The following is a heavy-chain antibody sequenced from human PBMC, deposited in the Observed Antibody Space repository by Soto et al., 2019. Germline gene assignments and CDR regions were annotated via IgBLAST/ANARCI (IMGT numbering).Heavy chain of an antibody. V-gene: IGHV3-48*02. CDR3: AKVAKPRVVIEYFDY. CDR2: ITDSSDTV. J-gene: IGHJ4*02. Sequence: EVQLVESGGNFVQPGGSLRLSCVASGFSFSNYNMNWVRQAPGKGLEWVSYITDSSDTVHYADSVRGRFTISRDNAESSLFLQMNSLRDEDTAVYFCAKVAKPRVVIEYFDYWGQGSLVTVSS. CDR1: GFSFSNYN. D-gene: IGHD3-3*01.